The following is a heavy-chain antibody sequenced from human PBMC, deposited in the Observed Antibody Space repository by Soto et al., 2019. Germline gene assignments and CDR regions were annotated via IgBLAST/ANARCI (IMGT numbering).Heavy chain of an antibody. Sequence: SEKVSCKAARSTFTSSAMQWVRQARGQRREWIGWIVVGSGNTNYAQKFQERVTITRDMSTSTAYMELRNLKSDDTAVYSCAIQDGGVVYWGQGTLVPVSS. CDR2: IVVGSGNT. J-gene: IGHJ4*02. CDR3: AIQDGGVVY. D-gene: IGHD3-16*01. V-gene: IGHV1-58*02. CDR1: RSTFTSSA.